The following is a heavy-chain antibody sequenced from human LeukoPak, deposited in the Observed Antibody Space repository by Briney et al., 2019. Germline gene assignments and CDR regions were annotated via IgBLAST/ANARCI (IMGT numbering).Heavy chain of an antibody. CDR2: ISGSAGYT. D-gene: IGHD3-10*01. J-gene: IGHJ4*02. Sequence: PGGSLRLSCAASGFTFSSHAMSWVRQAPGKGLDWVSGISGSAGYTYYAVSVKGRFTISRDNSRNTLFLQMNSLRVEDTAVYYCAKDRIDSGSYYYIDDWGQGTLVTVSS. V-gene: IGHV3-23*01. CDR1: GFTFSSHA. CDR3: AKDRIDSGSYYYIDD.